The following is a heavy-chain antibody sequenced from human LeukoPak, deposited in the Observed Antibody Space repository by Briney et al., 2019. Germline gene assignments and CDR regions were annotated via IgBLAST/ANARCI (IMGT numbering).Heavy chain of an antibody. J-gene: IGHJ4*02. Sequence: GGSLRLSCAASGFNLNNLWMTWVRQAPGKGLEWVANIKQDGSEKYYVDSVKGRFTISRDNAKNSLYLQMNSLRAEDTAVYYCARGATSGDYWGQGTLVTVSS. CDR1: GFNLNNLW. CDR3: ARGATSGDY. V-gene: IGHV3-7*01. CDR2: IKQDGSEK. D-gene: IGHD4/OR15-4a*01.